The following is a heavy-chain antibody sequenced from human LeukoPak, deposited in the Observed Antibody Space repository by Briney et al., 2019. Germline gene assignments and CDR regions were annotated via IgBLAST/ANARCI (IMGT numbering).Heavy chain of an antibody. CDR1: GYTFTSYY. D-gene: IGHD4-17*01. V-gene: IGHV1-46*01. J-gene: IGHJ4*02. Sequence: GASVEVSCKASGYTFTSYYMHWVRQAPGQGLEWMGIINPSGGSTSYAQKFQGRVTMTRDTSTSTVYMELSSLRSEDTAVYYCFATTVTTAYDYWGQGTLVTVSS. CDR3: FATTVTTAYDY. CDR2: INPSGGST.